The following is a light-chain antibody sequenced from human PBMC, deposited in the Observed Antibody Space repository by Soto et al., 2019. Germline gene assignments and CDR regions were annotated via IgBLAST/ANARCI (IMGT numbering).Light chain of an antibody. Sequence: QSALTQPASVSGSIGQSITISCTGTSSDVGSYNLVSWYQQHPGKAPKLMIYEGTKRPSGASNRFSGSKSGNTASLTIPGLQAEDEADYYCCSYAGSSYVFGTGTKVTVL. CDR2: EGT. CDR1: SSDVGSYNL. V-gene: IGLV2-23*01. J-gene: IGLJ1*01. CDR3: CSYAGSSYV.